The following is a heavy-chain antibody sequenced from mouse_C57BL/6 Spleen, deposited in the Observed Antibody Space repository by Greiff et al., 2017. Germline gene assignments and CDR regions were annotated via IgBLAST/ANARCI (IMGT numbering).Heavy chain of an antibody. D-gene: IGHD2-3*01. Sequence: QVQLQQPGAELVRPGTSVKLSCKASGYTFPSYWMHWVKQRPGQGLEWIGVIDPSDSSTNYNQKFKGKATLTVDTSSSTAYMQLSSLTSEDSAVYYCARGEDGLWGQGTTLTVSS. CDR1: GYTFPSYW. CDR3: ARGEDGL. V-gene: IGHV1-59*01. CDR2: IDPSDSST. J-gene: IGHJ2*01.